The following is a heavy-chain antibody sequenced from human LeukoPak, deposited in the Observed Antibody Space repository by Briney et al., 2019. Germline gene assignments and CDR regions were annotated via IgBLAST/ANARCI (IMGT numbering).Heavy chain of an antibody. CDR1: GLPFDDYG. Sequence: GGSLRLSWAASGLPFDDYGMSWVRQAPGKGLEWVSVIYSGGSTYYADSVKGRFTISRDNSKNTLYLQMNSLRAEDTAVYYCARDQTVYFDYWGQGTLVTVSS. CDR2: IYSGGST. CDR3: ARDQTVYFDY. J-gene: IGHJ4*02. V-gene: IGHV3-66*02. D-gene: IGHD2-2*01.